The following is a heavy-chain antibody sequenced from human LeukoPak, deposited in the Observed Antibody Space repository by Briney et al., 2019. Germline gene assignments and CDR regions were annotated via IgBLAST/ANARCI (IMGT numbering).Heavy chain of an antibody. CDR2: IYYSGST. CDR3: ARGAQWELLERGFDY. V-gene: IGHV4-39*07. Sequence: SETLSLTCKVSGGSISSSSYYWGWIRQPPGKGLEWIGSIYYSGSTYYNPSLKSRVTISVDTSKNQFSLKLNSVTPEDTAVYYCARGAQWELLERGFDYWGQGTLVTVSS. D-gene: IGHD1-26*01. CDR1: GGSISSSSYY. J-gene: IGHJ4*02.